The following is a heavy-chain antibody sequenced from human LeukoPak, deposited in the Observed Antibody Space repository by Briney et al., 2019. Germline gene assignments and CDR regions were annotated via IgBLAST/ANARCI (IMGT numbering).Heavy chain of an antibody. D-gene: IGHD5-18*01. V-gene: IGHV3-74*01. CDR1: GFTLSSYW. CDR3: ARERRGYSYFTIDY. J-gene: IGHJ4*02. Sequence: PGGSLRLSCAASGFTLSSYWMHWVRQAPGKGLVWVSRINSDGSSTSYADSVKGRFTISRDNAKNTLYLQMNSLRAEDTAVYYCARERRGYSYFTIDYWGQGTLVTVSS. CDR2: INSDGSST.